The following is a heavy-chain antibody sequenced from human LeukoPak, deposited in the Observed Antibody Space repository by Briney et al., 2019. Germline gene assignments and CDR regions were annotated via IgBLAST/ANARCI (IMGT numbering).Heavy chain of an antibody. CDR1: GFTFSSYS. D-gene: IGHD3-10*01. CDR3: AREVTMVRGVGAFDI. V-gene: IGHV3-21*01. Sequence: EGSLRLSCAASGFTFSSYSMNWVRQAPGKGLEWVSSISSSSSYIYYADSVKGRFTISRDNAKNSLYLQMNSLRAEDTAVYYCAREVTMVRGVGAFDIWGQGTMVTVSS. J-gene: IGHJ3*02. CDR2: ISSSSSYI.